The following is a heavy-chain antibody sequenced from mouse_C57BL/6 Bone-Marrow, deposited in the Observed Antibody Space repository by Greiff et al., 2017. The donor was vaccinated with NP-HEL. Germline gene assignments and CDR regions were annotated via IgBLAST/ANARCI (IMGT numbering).Heavy chain of an antibody. V-gene: IGHV1-69*01. CDR1: GYTFTSYW. CDR2: IDPSDSST. J-gene: IGHJ2*01. D-gene: IGHD4-1*01. CDR3: ARRGLTGGFDY. Sequence: QVQLQQPGAELVMPGASVKLSCKASGYTFTSYWMHWVKQRPGQGLEWIGEIDPSDSSTNYNQKFKGKSTLTVDKSSSTAYMQLSSLTSEDSAVYYCARRGLTGGFDYWGQGTTLTVSS.